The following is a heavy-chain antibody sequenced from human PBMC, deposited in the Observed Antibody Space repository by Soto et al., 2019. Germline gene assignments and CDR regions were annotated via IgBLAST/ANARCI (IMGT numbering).Heavy chain of an antibody. CDR1: GFTFSSYW. D-gene: IGHD3-22*01. Sequence: VGSLRLSCAASGFTFSSYWMHWVRQAPGKGLVWVSRINSDGSSTSYADSVKGRFTISRDNAKNTLYLQMNSLRAEDTAVYYCASEGDGSGYYYHYYGMDVWGQGTTVTVSS. CDR2: INSDGSST. J-gene: IGHJ6*02. V-gene: IGHV3-74*01. CDR3: ASEGDGSGYYYHYYGMDV.